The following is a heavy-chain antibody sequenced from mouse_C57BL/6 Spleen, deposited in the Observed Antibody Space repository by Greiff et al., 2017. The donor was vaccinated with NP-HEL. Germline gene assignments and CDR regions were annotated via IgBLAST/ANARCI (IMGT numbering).Heavy chain of an antibody. Sequence: VQGVESGPGLVQPSQSLSITCTVSGFSLTSYGVHWVRQSPGKGLEWLGVIWRGGSTDYNEAFMSILRITKDNSTSQVFFKMNSLQDADTAIYYCAIDGRYAMDYWGQGTSVTVSA. D-gene: IGHD2-3*01. CDR2: IWRGGST. J-gene: IGHJ4*01. CDR1: GFSLTSYG. V-gene: IGHV2-5*01. CDR3: AIDGRYAMDY.